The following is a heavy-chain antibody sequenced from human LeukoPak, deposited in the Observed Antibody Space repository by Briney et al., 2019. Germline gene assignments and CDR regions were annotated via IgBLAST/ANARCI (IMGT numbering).Heavy chain of an antibody. CDR3: ARAHRMATAIYFDN. CDR2: IIPIVGLA. D-gene: IGHD2-21*02. V-gene: IGHV1-69*04. J-gene: IGHJ4*02. CDR1: GGTFSSYA. Sequence: SVKVSCKASGGTFSSYAISWVRQAPGQGLEWMGRIIPIVGLANYAQKFQGRVTITADKSTSTAYMELSSLRSEDTAVYYCARAHRMATAIYFDNWGQGTLVTVSS.